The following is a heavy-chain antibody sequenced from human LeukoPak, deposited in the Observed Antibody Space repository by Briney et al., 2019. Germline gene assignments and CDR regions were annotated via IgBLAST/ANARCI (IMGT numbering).Heavy chain of an antibody. CDR2: ISGRGGST. CDR1: GFTFSSYA. V-gene: IGHV3-23*01. Sequence: GGSLRLSCAASGFTFSSYAMSGVRQAPGKGLEGVSAISGRGGSTYYADSVKGRFTISRDNSKTTLYLQMNSLRAAATAVYYCAKRGHSTPNYDFDYWGQGTLVTVSS. CDR3: AKRGHSTPNYDFDY. J-gene: IGHJ4*02. D-gene: IGHD5-24*01.